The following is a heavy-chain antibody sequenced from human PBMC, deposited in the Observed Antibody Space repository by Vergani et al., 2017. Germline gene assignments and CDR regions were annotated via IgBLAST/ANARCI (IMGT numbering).Heavy chain of an antibody. CDR1: GITFRIYG. V-gene: IGHV3-30*02. D-gene: IGHD3-22*01. CDR3: TKAGQYDSDNFHDS. J-gene: IGHJ1*01. CDR2: IRYDGTKI. Sequence: QVQLVESGGGVVQPGGSLRLSCIASGITFRIYGMHWVRQAPGKGLEWVAFIRYDGTKIFCGDSVKGRFTISRDNSQTTVFLQMNSLRADDSAVYYCTKAGQYDSDNFHDSWGQGALVTVAS.